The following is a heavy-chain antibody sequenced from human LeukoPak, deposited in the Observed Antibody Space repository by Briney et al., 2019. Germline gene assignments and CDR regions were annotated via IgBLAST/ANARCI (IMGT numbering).Heavy chain of an antibody. CDR1: GYTFTGYY. Sequence: ASVKVSCKASGYTFTGYYMHWVRQAPGQGLEWMGWINPKSGGTNYAQKFQGRATMTRDTSISTAYMELSRLRSDDTAVYYCARALYGGGGFDYWGQGTLVTVSS. V-gene: IGHV1-2*02. CDR3: ARALYGGGGFDY. CDR2: INPKSGGT. J-gene: IGHJ4*02. D-gene: IGHD4-23*01.